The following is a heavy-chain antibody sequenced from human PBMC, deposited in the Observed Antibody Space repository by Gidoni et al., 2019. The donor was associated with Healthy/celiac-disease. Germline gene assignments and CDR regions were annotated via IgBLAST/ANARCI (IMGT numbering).Heavy chain of an antibody. CDR3: ARQDYYDSSGYYSGLGY. D-gene: IGHD3-22*01. V-gene: IGHV5-51*01. J-gene: IGHJ4*02. CDR2: IYPGDSDT. Sequence: VQLVQSGAEVKTPGESLKISCKGSGYSFTSYWIGWVRQMPGKGLEWMGIIYPGDSDTRYSPSFQGQVTISADKSISTAYLQWSSLKASDTAMYYCARQDYYDSSGYYSGLGYWGQGTLVTVSS. CDR1: GYSFTSYW.